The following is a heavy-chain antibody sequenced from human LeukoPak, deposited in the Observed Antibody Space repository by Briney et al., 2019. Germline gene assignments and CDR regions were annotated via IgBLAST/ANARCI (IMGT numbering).Heavy chain of an antibody. CDR1: GGSISSGSYY. D-gene: IGHD3-9*01. Sequence: PSETLSLTCTVSGGSISSGSYYWSWIRQPAGKGLEWIGRIYTSGSTNYNPSLKGRVTISVDTSKNQFSLKLSSVTAADTAVYYCARDSPYYDILTGYYPDAFDIWGQGTMVTVSS. J-gene: IGHJ3*02. V-gene: IGHV4-61*02. CDR3: ARDSPYYDILTGYYPDAFDI. CDR2: IYTSGST.